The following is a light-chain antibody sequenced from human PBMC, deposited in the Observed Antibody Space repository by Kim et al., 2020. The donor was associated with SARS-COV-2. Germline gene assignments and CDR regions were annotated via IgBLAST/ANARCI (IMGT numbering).Light chain of an antibody. V-gene: IGLV3-1*01. J-gene: IGLJ2*01. CDR2: QDS. Sequence: SYELTQPPSVSMSPGQTASITCSGDKLGDKYACWYQQKPGQSPVLVLYQDSKRPSGIPERFSGSNSGNTATLTISGTQAMDEADYYCQAWDSSTVVFGGGTQLTVL. CDR3: QAWDSSTVV. CDR1: KLGDKY.